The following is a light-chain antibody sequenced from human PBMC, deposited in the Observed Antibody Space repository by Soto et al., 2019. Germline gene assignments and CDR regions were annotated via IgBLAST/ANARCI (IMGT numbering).Light chain of an antibody. Sequence: ENVLTQSPGTLSLSPGERATLSCRASESVSSSFLAWYQQKPGQAPRLLIYGASSRATGIPDRFSGSGSGTDFTLTINRLEPEDFAVYYCQQYGSSPPTFGQGTKVDI. CDR2: GAS. CDR1: ESVSSSF. J-gene: IGKJ1*01. V-gene: IGKV3-20*01. CDR3: QQYGSSPPT.